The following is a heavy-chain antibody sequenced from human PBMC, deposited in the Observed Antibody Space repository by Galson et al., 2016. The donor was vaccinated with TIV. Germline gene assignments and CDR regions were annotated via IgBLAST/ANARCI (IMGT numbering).Heavy chain of an antibody. D-gene: IGHD3-3*01. CDR1: GFTFSTYE. J-gene: IGHJ3*01. CDR2: IAYDGSYK. V-gene: IGHV3-30*18. Sequence: SLRLSCAGSGFTFSTYELNWVRQAPGKGLEWVAVIAYDGSYKHYAGSVKGRFTVSRDNSKTTLDLQMNSLGAEDTALYYCAKEENSGYYPNDAFDFWGQGTMVTVS. CDR3: AKEENSGYYPNDAFDF.